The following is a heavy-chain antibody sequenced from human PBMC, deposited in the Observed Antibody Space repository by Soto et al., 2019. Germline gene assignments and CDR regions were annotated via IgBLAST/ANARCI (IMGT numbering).Heavy chain of an antibody. CDR3: ARANYYDSSGYYIGEDY. CDR2: ISYDGSNK. J-gene: IGHJ4*02. D-gene: IGHD3-22*01. Sequence: ESGGGVVQPGRSLRLSCAASGFTFSSYAMHWVRQAPGKGLEWVAVISYDGSNKYYADSVKGRFTISRDNSKNTLYLQMNSLRAEDTAVYYCARANYYDSSGYYIGEDYWGQGTLVTVSS. V-gene: IGHV3-30-3*01. CDR1: GFTFSSYA.